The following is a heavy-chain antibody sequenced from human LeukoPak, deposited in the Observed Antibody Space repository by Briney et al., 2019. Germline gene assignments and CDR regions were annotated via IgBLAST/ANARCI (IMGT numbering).Heavy chain of an antibody. J-gene: IGHJ4*02. CDR2: IIPIFGTA. CDR1: GGTFSSYA. V-gene: IGHV1-69*05. CDR3: ARGPSRNSYGGEFDY. D-gene: IGHD5-18*01. Sequence: ASVKVSCKASGGTFSSYAISWVRQAPGQGLEWMGGIIPIFGTANYAQKFQGRVTITTDESTSTAYMELSSLRSEDTAVYYCARGPSRNSYGGEFDYWGQGTLVTVSS.